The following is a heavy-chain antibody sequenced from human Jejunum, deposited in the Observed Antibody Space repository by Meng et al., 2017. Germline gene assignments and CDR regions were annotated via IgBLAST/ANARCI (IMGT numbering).Heavy chain of an antibody. CDR1: GYSFTNYY. CDR2: IRPRDPWT. J-gene: IGHJ4*02. V-gene: IGHV1-46*01. CDR3: VRESPETYYIDF. D-gene: IGHD3-10*01. Sequence: QVTLIQSGAYVTKPGASVKVSCEASGYSFTNYYIHWVRQTPGQELEYMGIIRPRDPWTTYAQRFQGRLTMTRDTSTSTVYMELSGLTSEDTAVYFCVRESPETYYIDFWGQGTLVTVSS.